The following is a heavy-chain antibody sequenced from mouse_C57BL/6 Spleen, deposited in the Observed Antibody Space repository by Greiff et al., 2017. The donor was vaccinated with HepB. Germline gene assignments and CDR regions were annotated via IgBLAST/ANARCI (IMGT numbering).Heavy chain of an antibody. CDR2: IYPRDGST. V-gene: IGHV1-85*01. D-gene: IGHD1-1*01. J-gene: IGHJ1*03. Sequence: QVQLQQSGPELVKPGASVKLSCKASGYTFTSYDINWVKQRPGQGLEWIGWIYPRDGSTKYNEKCKGKATLAVDTSSSTAYMELHSLTSEDSAVYFCAREENYYGSSHWYFDVWGTGTTVTVSS. CDR3: AREENYYGSSHWYFDV. CDR1: GYTFTSYD.